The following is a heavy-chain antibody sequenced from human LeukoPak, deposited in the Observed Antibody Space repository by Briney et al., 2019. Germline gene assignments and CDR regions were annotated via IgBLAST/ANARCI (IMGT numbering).Heavy chain of an antibody. V-gene: IGHV4-39*07. D-gene: IGHD6-6*01. Sequence: PSETLSLTCTVSGGSISSSSYYWGWIRQPPGKGLEWIGSIYYSGSTYYNPSLKSRVTISVDTSKNQFSLKLSSVTAADTAVYYCARLHSCSSWSESDWFDPWGQGTLVTVSS. CDR1: GGSISSSSYY. J-gene: IGHJ5*02. CDR3: ARLHSCSSWSESDWFDP. CDR2: IYYSGST.